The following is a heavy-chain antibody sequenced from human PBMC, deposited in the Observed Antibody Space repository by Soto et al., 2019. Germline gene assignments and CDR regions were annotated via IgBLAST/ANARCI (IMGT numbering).Heavy chain of an antibody. CDR3: ARDYQPYGDYGVLDY. Sequence: QVQLVQSGAEVKKPGASVKVSCKASGYTFTSYAMHWVRQAPGQRLEWMGWINAGNGNTKYSQKFQGRVTITRDTSASTAYMELSSLRSEDTAVYYCARDYQPYGDYGVLDYWGQGTLVTVSS. J-gene: IGHJ4*02. CDR2: INAGNGNT. V-gene: IGHV1-3*01. CDR1: GYTFTSYA. D-gene: IGHD4-17*01.